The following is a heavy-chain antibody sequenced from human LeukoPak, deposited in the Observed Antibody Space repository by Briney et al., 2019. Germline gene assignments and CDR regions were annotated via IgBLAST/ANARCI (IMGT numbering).Heavy chain of an antibody. CDR1: GDSMNNYY. CDR3: ARGAIAAAGTVWFDP. D-gene: IGHD6-13*01. Sequence: SETLSLTCTVSGDSMNNYYWSWIRQPPGKGMEYIGSIDYSGSTNYNPSLKSRVTISVDTSKNQFSLKLSSVTAADTAVYYCARGAIAAAGTVWFDPWGQGTLVTVSS. V-gene: IGHV4-59*01. CDR2: IDYSGST. J-gene: IGHJ5*02.